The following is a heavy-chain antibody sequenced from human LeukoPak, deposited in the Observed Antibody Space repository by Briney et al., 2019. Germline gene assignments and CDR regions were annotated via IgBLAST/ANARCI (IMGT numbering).Heavy chain of an antibody. V-gene: IGHV3-53*01. J-gene: IGHJ4*02. D-gene: IGHD4-23*01. CDR1: GFTVSSNY. CDR3: ASESPLYYGGNSEF. Sequence: GGSLRLSCAVSGFTVSSNYMSWVRQAPGKGLEWVSGIYGGDTTYYADSVKDRFTISRDNSKNTLYLQMNSLRADDTAVYYCASESPLYYGGNSEFWGQGTLVTVSS. CDR2: IYGGDTT.